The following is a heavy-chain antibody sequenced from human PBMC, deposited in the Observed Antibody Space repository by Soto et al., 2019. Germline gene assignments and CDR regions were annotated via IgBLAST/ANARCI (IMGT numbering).Heavy chain of an antibody. V-gene: IGHV4-30-4*01. J-gene: IGHJ2*01. CDR2: TYDSGST. CDR3: ARDIIPLTTDWYFDL. Sequence: QVQLQESGPGLVKPSETLSLTCTVSGGSISGGGYYWSWIRQPPGKGLEWIGYTYDSGSTYYNPSLKSRISISVDTSNNQCSLRLTYVTAADTAVYYCARDIIPLTTDWYFDLWGRGTLVTVSS. CDR1: GGSISGGGYY. D-gene: IGHD4-17*01.